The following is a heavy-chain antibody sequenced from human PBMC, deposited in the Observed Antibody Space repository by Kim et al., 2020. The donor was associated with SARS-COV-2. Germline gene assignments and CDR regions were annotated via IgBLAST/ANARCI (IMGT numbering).Heavy chain of an antibody. CDR1: GFTFSSYA. J-gene: IGHJ4*02. V-gene: IGHV3-30-3*01. Sequence: GGSLRLSCAASGFTFSSYAMHWVRQAPGKGLEWVAVISYDGSNKYYADSVKGRFTISRDNSKNTLYLQMNSLRAEDTAVYYCARAFYSSSSDPFDYWGQGTLVTVSS. D-gene: IGHD6-13*01. CDR2: ISYDGSNK. CDR3: ARAFYSSSSDPFDY.